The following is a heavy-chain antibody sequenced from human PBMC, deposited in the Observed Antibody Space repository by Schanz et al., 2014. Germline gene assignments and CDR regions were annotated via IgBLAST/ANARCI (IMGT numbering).Heavy chain of an antibody. CDR2: IWSDGTNE. Sequence: VHLLDSGGGLVQPGGSLRLSCAASGFTFSSYAMSWVRQAPGKGLEWVAVIWSDGTNEYYADSVKGRFTISGDSSKNTLYLQMNSLRPEDTAIYYCAKNQYDDVDLSSFYFDFWGQGTLVTVSS. CDR3: AKNQYDDVDLSSFYFDF. J-gene: IGHJ4*02. D-gene: IGHD3-10*02. V-gene: IGHV3-33*03. CDR1: GFTFSSYA.